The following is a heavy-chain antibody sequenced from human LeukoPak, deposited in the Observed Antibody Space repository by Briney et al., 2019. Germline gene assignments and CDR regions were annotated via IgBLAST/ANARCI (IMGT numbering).Heavy chain of an antibody. CDR2: INPNSGDT. V-gene: IGHV1-2*02. CDR3: ARDGHYYDY. CDR1: GYIFTGSY. Sequence: ASVKVSCKTSGYIFTGSYVHWVRQAPGQGLEWVGWINPNSGDTEYAQNFQGRATMTTDTSISTAYMELNRLRSDDTAVYHCARDGHYYDYWGQGTLVTVSS. J-gene: IGHJ4*02.